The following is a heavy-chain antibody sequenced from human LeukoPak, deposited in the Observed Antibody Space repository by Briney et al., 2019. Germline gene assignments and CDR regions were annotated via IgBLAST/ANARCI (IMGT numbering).Heavy chain of an antibody. D-gene: IGHD3-22*01. Sequence: ASGKVSCTASGGTFTSYAISWVRQAPGQGLEWMGGIIPIFGTANYAQKFQGRVTITTDESTSTAYMELSSLRPEDTAVYYCARGYYESSGYYYYFDYWGQGTLVTVSS. J-gene: IGHJ4*02. CDR1: GGTFTSYA. CDR3: ARGYYESSGYYYYFDY. V-gene: IGHV1-69*05. CDR2: IIPIFGTA.